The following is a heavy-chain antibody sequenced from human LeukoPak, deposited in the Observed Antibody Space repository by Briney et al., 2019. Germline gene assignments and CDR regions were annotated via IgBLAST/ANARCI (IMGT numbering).Heavy chain of an antibody. CDR2: IYPGDSDT. V-gene: IGHV5-51*01. Sequence: GESLKISCRGSGYSFNSEWIGWVRQMPGKGLECMGIIYPGDSDTRYSPSFQGQVTISVDKSISTAYLQWSSLKASDTAMYYCATTEQIYFAYWGQGALVTVSS. J-gene: IGHJ4*02. CDR3: ATTEQIYFAY. D-gene: IGHD3-9*01. CDR1: GYSFNSEW.